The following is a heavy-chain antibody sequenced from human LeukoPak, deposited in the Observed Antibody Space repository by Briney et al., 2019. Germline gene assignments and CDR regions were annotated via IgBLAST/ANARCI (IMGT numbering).Heavy chain of an antibody. D-gene: IGHD3-3*01. CDR1: GGSFSGYY. CDR2: INHSGST. Sequence: SGTLSLTCAVYGGSFSGYYWSWIRQPPGKGLEWIGEINHSGSTNYNPSLKSRVTISVDTSKNQFSLKLSSVTAADTAVYYCARGVAIFGVVIIIGSYFDYWGQGTLVTVSS. J-gene: IGHJ4*02. V-gene: IGHV4-34*01. CDR3: ARGVAIFGVVIIIGSYFDY.